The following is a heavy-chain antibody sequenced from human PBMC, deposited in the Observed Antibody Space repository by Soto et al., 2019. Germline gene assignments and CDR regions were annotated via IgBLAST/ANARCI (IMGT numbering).Heavy chain of an antibody. CDR2: ISGGGTTT. V-gene: IGHV3-23*01. D-gene: IGHD1-20*01. Sequence: EVRLLESGGRLVQPGGSLRLSCAASGFTFSNYAMSWVRQAPGKGLEWVSAISGGGTTTYFADSVKGRFTISRDSSKDALFLRMSSLRAEDTALCYCAKTRGAGWYVDYWCRGCLGSVYS. CDR3: AKTRGAGWYVDY. J-gene: IGHJ4*02. CDR1: GFTFSNYA.